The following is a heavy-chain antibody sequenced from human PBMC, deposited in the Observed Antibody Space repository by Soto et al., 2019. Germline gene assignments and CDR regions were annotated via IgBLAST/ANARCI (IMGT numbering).Heavy chain of an antibody. V-gene: IGHV3-53*01. CDR2: IYSGGST. D-gene: IGHD3-22*01. Sequence: GSLRVSCAASGFTVSSNYMSWVRQVPGKGLEWVSVIYSGGSTYYADSVKGRFTISRDNSKNTLYLQMNSLRAEDTAVYYCASPSGYYDNDAFDIWGQGTMVT. CDR1: GFTVSSNY. J-gene: IGHJ3*02. CDR3: ASPSGYYDNDAFDI.